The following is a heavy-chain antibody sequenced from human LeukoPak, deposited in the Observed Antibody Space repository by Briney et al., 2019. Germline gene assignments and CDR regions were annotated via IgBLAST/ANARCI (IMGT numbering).Heavy chain of an antibody. D-gene: IGHD1-20*01. CDR2: IGLASGFV. J-gene: IGHJ4*02. Sequence: QPGGSLRLSCAASGFTFSDYSMNWVRRAPGRGLEWISYIGLASGFVSYADSMKGRFTISSDTARNSVYLQMNSLRAEDTAVYYCARDHNWAFDSWGQGTLVTVSS. CDR3: ARDHNWAFDS. V-gene: IGHV3-48*04. CDR1: GFTFSDYS.